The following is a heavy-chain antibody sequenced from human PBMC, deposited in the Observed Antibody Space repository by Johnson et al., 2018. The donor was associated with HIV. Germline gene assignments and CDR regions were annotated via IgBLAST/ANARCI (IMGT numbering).Heavy chain of an antibody. J-gene: IGHJ3*02. CDR2: IKQDGTNK. CDR1: GFTFSSYW. D-gene: IGHD2-21*02. CDR3: ARDSAYCGGDCHDAFDI. V-gene: IGHV3-7*01. Sequence: VQLVESGGGLVQPGGSLRLSCAASGFTFSSYWMSWVRQAPGKGLEWVANIKQDGTNKHYADSVRGRFTIYRDNSKNTLYLQMNSLRAEDTAVYYCARDSAYCGGDCHDAFDIWGQGTMVTVSS.